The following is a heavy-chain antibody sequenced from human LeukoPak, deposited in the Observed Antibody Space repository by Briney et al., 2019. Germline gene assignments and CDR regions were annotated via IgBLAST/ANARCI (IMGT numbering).Heavy chain of an antibody. D-gene: IGHD3-10*01. Sequence: GASVKVSCKASGGTFNSFGINWVRQAPGQGLEWLGRIIPIVGITNCAQKFQGRVTIIADNSTRTAYMELSSLTSEDTAVYYCARGLHFTMVRGGTTNYYYGMDVWGQGTSVTVSS. CDR3: ARGLHFTMVRGGTTNYYYGMDV. V-gene: IGHV1-69*04. J-gene: IGHJ6*02. CDR2: IIPIVGIT. CDR1: GGTFNSFG.